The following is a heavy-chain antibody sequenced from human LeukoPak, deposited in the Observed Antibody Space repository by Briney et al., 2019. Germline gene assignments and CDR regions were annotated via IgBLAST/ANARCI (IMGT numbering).Heavy chain of an antibody. J-gene: IGHJ4*02. V-gene: IGHV3-7*02. CDR3: ARGPYSSNWYVDY. CDR1: GFSFSSSW. CDR2: IKEDGSAK. Sequence: PGGSLRLSCAASGFSFSSSWMSWVRRAPGKGLEWVANIKEDGSAKYYVDSVKGRFTISRDNAKNSLYLQMNSLRAEDTAVYYCARGPYSSNWYVDYWGQGTLVTVAS. D-gene: IGHD6-13*01.